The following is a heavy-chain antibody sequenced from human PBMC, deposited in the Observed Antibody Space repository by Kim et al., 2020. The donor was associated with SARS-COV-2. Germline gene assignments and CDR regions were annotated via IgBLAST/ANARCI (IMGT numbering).Heavy chain of an antibody. CDR3: AKEPYSDSSGPEGNAFDI. CDR1: GFTFSRYA. CDR2: ISAGGGST. Sequence: GGSLSLSCAASGFTFSRYAMSWVRQAPGKGLEWVSAISAGGGSTYYANSVKGRFTFSRDNSKNTLYLQMNSLRAEDTAVYYCAKEPYSDSSGPEGNAFDIWGQGTMVTVSS. J-gene: IGHJ3*02. V-gene: IGHV3-23*01. D-gene: IGHD3-22*01.